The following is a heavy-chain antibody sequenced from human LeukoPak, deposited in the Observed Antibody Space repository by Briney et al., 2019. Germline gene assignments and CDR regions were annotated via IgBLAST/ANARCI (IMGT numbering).Heavy chain of an antibody. Sequence: ASVKVSCKASGYTFTNYYIHWVRQAPGQGLEWLGIINPSGGSTSYAQKFQGRVTMTRYTSTGTVYMELSSLRSEDTAVYYCARGHIVVVVAAVYGMDVWGQGTTVTVSS. V-gene: IGHV1-46*01. CDR3: ARGHIVVVVAAVYGMDV. CDR2: INPSGGST. J-gene: IGHJ6*02. CDR1: GYTFTNYY. D-gene: IGHD2-15*01.